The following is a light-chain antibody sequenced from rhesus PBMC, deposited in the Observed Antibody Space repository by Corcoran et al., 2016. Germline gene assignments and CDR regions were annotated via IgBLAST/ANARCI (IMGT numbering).Light chain of an antibody. Sequence: ETVVTQSPATLSLSPGERATLSCRASQSVGSYLAWYQQKRGQAPRLVIYGASSRATGIPDRFSGSGSGAYFTLTISSLEPEDVGVYYCQQSSNLSTFGGGTKVELK. J-gene: IGKJ4*01. CDR3: QQSSNLST. CDR2: GAS. V-gene: IGKV3-24*04. CDR1: QSVGSY.